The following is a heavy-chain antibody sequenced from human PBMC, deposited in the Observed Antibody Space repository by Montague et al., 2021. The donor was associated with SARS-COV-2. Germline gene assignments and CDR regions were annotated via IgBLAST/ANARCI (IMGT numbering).Heavy chain of an antibody. CDR2: TFYRSQWHT. V-gene: IGHV6-1*01. J-gene: IGHJ1*01. Sequence: CAISGDSVSSDTAAWHWNRQSPSRGLERLGRTFYRSQWHTDSAASVRSRISFSGDISKNQFSLHLNSVTPEDTAIYYCARDGDYGGTWYSFLQNWGQGTLVIVSS. CDR3: ARDGDYGGTWYSFLQN. D-gene: IGHD4-17*01. CDR1: GDSVSSDTAA.